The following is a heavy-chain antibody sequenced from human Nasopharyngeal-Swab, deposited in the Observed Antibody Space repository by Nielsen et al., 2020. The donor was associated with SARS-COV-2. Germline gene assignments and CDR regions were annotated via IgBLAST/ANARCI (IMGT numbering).Heavy chain of an antibody. Sequence: WIRQSPSRGLEWLRRTYYRSKWYNDYAVSVKSRITINPDTSKNQFSLQLNSVTPEDTAVYYCARDGIAAAGYYYYYYGMDVWGQGTTVTVSS. D-gene: IGHD6-13*01. V-gene: IGHV6-1*01. CDR3: ARDGIAAAGYYYYYYGMDV. CDR2: TYYRSKWYN. J-gene: IGHJ6*02.